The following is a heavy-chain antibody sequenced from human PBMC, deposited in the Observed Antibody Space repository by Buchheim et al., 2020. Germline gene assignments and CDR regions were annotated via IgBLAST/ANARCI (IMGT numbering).Heavy chain of an antibody. Sequence: QVHLQESGPGLEKPLETLSLTCTVSGGSITSNYWSWVRQPPGKTLEWIGYFHHSGDTSYNPSLNSRVTMSLDTSKNQFSLNLRSLTAADTAVYYCARHLPGPYDYWGQGIL. CDR2: FHHSGDT. CDR1: GGSITSNY. CDR3: ARHLPGPYDY. D-gene: IGHD1-1*01. V-gene: IGHV4-59*12. J-gene: IGHJ4*02.